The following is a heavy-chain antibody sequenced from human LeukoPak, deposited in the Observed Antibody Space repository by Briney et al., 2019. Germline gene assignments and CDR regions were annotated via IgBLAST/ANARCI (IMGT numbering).Heavy chain of an antibody. J-gene: IGHJ4*02. D-gene: IGHD3-22*01. CDR3: AKDKHYYDSSGYYSDY. CDR1: GFTFSSYA. Sequence: GGSLRLSCAASGFTFSSYAMSWVRQAPGKGLEWVSAISGSGGSTYYADSVKGRFTISRDNSKNTLYLQMNSLRAEDTAVYYCAKDKHYYDSSGYYSDYWGQGTLVTVSS. V-gene: IGHV3-23*01. CDR2: ISGSGGST.